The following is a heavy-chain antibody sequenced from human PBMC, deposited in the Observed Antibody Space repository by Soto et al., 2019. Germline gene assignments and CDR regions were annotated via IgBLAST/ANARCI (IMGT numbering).Heavy chain of an antibody. D-gene: IGHD6-25*01. Sequence: PSQTLSLTCAISGDSVSSNSAAWDWIRQSPSRGLEWLGRTYYRSKWYNDYAVSVKSRITINPDTSKNQLPLQLNSVTPEDTAVYYCARDLMFRDSTGYYYYVMDVWGQGTTVTVSS. CDR2: TYYRSKWYN. V-gene: IGHV6-1*01. CDR1: GDSVSSNSAA. CDR3: ARDLMFRDSTGYYYYVMDV. J-gene: IGHJ6*02.